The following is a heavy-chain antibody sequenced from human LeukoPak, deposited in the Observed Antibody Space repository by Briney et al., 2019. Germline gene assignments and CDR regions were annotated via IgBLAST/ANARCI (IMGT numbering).Heavy chain of an antibody. CDR3: ARPASY. Sequence: SETLSLTCAVSGYSISSGYYWGWIRQPPGKGLEWIGSIYHSGSTYYNPSLKSRVTISVDTSKNQFSLKLSSVTAADTAVYYCARPASYWGQGTLVTVSS. CDR2: IYHSGST. CDR1: GYSISSGYY. V-gene: IGHV4-38-2*01. J-gene: IGHJ4*02.